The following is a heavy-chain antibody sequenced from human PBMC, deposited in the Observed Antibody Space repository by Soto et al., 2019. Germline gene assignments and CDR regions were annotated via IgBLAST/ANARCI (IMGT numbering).Heavy chain of an antibody. Sequence: SETLSLTCAVSGYSISSGYYWGWIRQPPGKGLEWIGSIYHSGSTYYNPSLKSRVTISVDTSKNQFSLKLSSVTAADTAVYYCALHIQWLDEYNWFDPWGQGTLVTVSS. CDR3: ALHIQWLDEYNWFDP. CDR2: IYHSGST. D-gene: IGHD6-19*01. V-gene: IGHV4-38-2*01. CDR1: GYSISSGYY. J-gene: IGHJ5*02.